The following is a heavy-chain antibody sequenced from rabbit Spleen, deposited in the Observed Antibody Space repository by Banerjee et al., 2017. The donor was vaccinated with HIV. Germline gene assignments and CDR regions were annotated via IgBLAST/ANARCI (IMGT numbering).Heavy chain of an antibody. Sequence: QSLEESGGGLVKPGASLTLTCKASGFSFNSGYDMCWVRQAPGKGLEWIACIYAGSSDSTYSATWAKGRFTLSKTSSTTVTLQMTSLTAADTATYACARAVSTHVNGLALWGQGTLVTVS. CDR1: GFSFNSGYD. CDR2: IYAGSSDST. J-gene: IGHJ3*01. CDR3: ARAVSTHVNGLAL. V-gene: IGHV1S40*01. D-gene: IGHD4-2*01.